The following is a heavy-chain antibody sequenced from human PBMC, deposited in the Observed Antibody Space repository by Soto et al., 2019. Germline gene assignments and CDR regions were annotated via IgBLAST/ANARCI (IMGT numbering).Heavy chain of an antibody. D-gene: IGHD3-16*01. CDR2: ISPYTGNT. CDR1: GYIFVNYG. CDR3: VMVDNYVTPTPQDV. V-gene: IGHV1-18*01. Sequence: QVQLVQSGDEVKKPGASVKVSCKASGYIFVNYGIAWVRQAPGQGLEWMGWISPYTGNTHSATKVQGRLTMTTDTSTSTAYMDLGILTPDDTAVYYCVMVDNYVTPTPQDVWGKGTTVTVSS. J-gene: IGHJ6*04.